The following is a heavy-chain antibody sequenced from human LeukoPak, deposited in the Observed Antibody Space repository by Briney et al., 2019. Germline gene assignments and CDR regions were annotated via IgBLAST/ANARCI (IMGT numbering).Heavy chain of an antibody. V-gene: IGHV4-59*01. CDR2: IYYSGST. CDR3: ARLTYSSGWYYFDY. Sequence: SETLSLTCTVSGGSISSYYWSWIRQPPGKGLEWIGYIYYSGSTNFNPSLKSRVTISVDTSENQFSLKLSSVTAADTAVYYCARLTYSSGWYYFDYWGQGTLVTVSS. D-gene: IGHD6-19*01. J-gene: IGHJ4*02. CDR1: GGSISSYY.